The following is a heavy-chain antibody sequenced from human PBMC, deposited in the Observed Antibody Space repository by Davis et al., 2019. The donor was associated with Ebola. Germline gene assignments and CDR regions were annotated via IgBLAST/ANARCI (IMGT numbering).Heavy chain of an antibody. Sequence: GGSLRLSCAASGFTVSSNYMSWVRQAPGKGLEWVSRIGGSVGYGNYADSVRGRFIISRDSAKNLLYLQMNTLKTEDTAMYYCSTAFNSVTDGFDFWGRGTMVTVSA. CDR1: GFTVSSNY. CDR3: STAFNSVTDGFDF. J-gene: IGHJ3*01. D-gene: IGHD4-17*01. CDR2: IGGSVGYG. V-gene: IGHV3-11*06.